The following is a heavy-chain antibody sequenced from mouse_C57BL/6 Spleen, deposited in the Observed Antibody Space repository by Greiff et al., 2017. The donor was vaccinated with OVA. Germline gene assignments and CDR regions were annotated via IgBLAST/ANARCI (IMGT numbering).Heavy chain of an antibody. V-gene: IGHV1-81*01. CDR1: GYTFTSYG. Sequence: QVHVKQSGAELARPGASVKLSCKASGYTFTSYGISWVKQRTGQGLAWIGEIYPRSGNTYYNEKFKGKATLTADKSSSTAYMELRSLTSEDSAVYFCARSGPEGYYAMDYWGQGTSVTVSS. D-gene: IGHD3-2*02. CDR3: ARSGPEGYYAMDY. J-gene: IGHJ4*01. CDR2: IYPRSGNT.